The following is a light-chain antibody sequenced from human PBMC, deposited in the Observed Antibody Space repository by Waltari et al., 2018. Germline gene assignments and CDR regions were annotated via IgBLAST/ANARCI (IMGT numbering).Light chain of an antibody. CDR2: AAS. CDR3: QQSYSTLGT. CDR1: QSISSY. Sequence: DIQMTPSPSSLSASVGDRVTITCRASQSISSYLNWYQQKPGKAPKLLIYAASSLQSGVPSRFSGSGSGTDFTLTISSLQPEDFATYYCQQSYSTLGTFGPGTKVDIK. J-gene: IGKJ3*01. V-gene: IGKV1-39*01.